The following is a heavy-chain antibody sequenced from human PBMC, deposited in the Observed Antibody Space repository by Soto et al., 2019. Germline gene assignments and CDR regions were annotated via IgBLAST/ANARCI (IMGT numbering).Heavy chain of an antibody. D-gene: IGHD2-15*01. CDR3: ARVQGLVVVAAIGY. CDR2: MNPNSGNT. V-gene: IGHV1-8*01. Sequence: ASVKVSCKASGYTFTSYDINWVRQATGQGLEWMGWMNPNSGNTGYAQKFQGRVTMTRNTSISTAYMELSSLRSEDKAVYYCARVQGLVVVAAIGYWGQGTLVTVSS. CDR1: GYTFTSYD. J-gene: IGHJ4*02.